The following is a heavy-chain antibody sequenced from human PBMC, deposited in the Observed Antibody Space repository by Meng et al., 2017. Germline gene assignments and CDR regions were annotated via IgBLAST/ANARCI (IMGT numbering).Heavy chain of an antibody. D-gene: IGHD3-22*01. J-gene: IGHJ3*02. Sequence: GESLKISCAASGFTVSSHYMSWVRQAPGKGLEWVSVIYSGGSTYYADSVKGRFIISRHNFKNTLYLQMNSLRAEDTAVYYCARDSQRWLLRRRGAFDIWGQGTMVTVSS. CDR3: ARDSQRWLLRRRGAFDI. CDR2: IYSGGST. V-gene: IGHV3-53*01. CDR1: GFTVSSHY.